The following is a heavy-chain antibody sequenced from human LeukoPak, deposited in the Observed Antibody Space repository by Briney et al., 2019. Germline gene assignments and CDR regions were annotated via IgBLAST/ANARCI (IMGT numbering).Heavy chain of an antibody. CDR2: INPKIGIT. CDR3: ARDYSIHRFLEEPGKSFDP. D-gene: IGHD3-3*01. Sequence: ASVMVSCKASGYTFSDYFMHWVRQAPGQGFEWMGWINPKIGITHYAQKFQGRVTMTTDTPISTAYMELRRLTSDDTAVYYCARDYSIHRFLEEPGKSFDPWGQGTLVTVSS. CDR1: GYTFSDYF. J-gene: IGHJ5*02. V-gene: IGHV1-2*02.